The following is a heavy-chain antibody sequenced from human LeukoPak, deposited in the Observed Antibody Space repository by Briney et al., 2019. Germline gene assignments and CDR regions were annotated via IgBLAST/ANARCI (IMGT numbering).Heavy chain of an antibody. V-gene: IGHV1-18*01. CDR1: GYTFTSYG. CDR3: ARPIIHSYYYYMDV. J-gene: IGHJ6*03. Sequence: ASVKVSCKASGYTFTSYGISWVRQAPGQGLEWMGRISAYNGNTNYAQKLQGRVTMTTDTSTSTAYMELRSLRSDDTAVYYCARPIIHSYYYYMDVWGKGTTVTVSS. D-gene: IGHD1-14*01. CDR2: ISAYNGNT.